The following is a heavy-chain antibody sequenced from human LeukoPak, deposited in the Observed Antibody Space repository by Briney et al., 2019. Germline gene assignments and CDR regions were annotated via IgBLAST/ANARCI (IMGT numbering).Heavy chain of an antibody. Sequence: GGSLKLSCAASGLIFSNYAMTWVRQAPGKGLEWVSSVSSGGAIKYYADSVKGRFTISRDNSKNTLYLHMNSLRAEDTAMYYYAKGGINYYDTSGWGKGILVTVAS. CDR3: AKGGINYYDTSG. D-gene: IGHD3-22*01. J-gene: IGHJ4*02. CDR1: GLIFSNYA. CDR2: VSSGGAIK. V-gene: IGHV3-23*01.